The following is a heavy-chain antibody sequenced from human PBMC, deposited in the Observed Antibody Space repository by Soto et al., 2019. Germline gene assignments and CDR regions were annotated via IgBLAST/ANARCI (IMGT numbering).Heavy chain of an antibody. CDR1: GYTFTGYY. CDR3: ARGEYYYDSSDLDY. CDR2: INPNSGGT. J-gene: IGHJ4*02. Sequence: GASVKVSCKASGYTFTGYYMHWVRQAPGQGLEWMGWINPNSGGTNYAQKFQGWVTMTRDTSISTAYMELSRLGSDDTAVYYCARGEYYYDSSDLDYWGQGTLVTVSS. V-gene: IGHV1-2*04. D-gene: IGHD3-22*01.